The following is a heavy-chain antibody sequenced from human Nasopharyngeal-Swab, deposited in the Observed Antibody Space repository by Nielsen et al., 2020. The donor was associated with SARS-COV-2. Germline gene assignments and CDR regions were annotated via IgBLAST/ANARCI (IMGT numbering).Heavy chain of an antibody. CDR1: GGSFSGYY. Sequence: SETLSLTCAVYGGSFSGYYWSWIRQPPGKGLEWIGEINHSGSTNYNPSLKSRVTISVDTSKNQFSLKLRSVTAADTAVYSCARGIVVVPAAYTRYFDYWGQGTLVTVSS. CDR2: INHSGST. D-gene: IGHD2-2*01. V-gene: IGHV4-34*01. J-gene: IGHJ4*02. CDR3: ARGIVVVPAAYTRYFDY.